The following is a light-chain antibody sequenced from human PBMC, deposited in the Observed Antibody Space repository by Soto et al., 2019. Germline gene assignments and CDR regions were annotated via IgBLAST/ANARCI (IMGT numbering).Light chain of an antibody. V-gene: IGLV1-40*01. J-gene: IGLJ3*02. Sequence: QSVLTQPPSVSGAPGQRVTISCTGSSSNIGAGYDVHWYQQLPGTAPKLLIYGNSNRPSGVSHRFSGSKSGNTASLTISGLQAEDEADYYCFSYTTSSTLVFGGGTKVTVL. CDR2: GNS. CDR3: FSYTTSSTLV. CDR1: SSNIGAGYD.